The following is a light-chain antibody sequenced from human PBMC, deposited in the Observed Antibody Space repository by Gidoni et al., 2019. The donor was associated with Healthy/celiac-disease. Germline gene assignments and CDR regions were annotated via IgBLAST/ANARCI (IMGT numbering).Light chain of an antibody. CDR1: QDISNY. CDR3: QQYDNLPRLT. J-gene: IGKJ4*01. Sequence: DIQMTQSPSSLSASVGDRVTITCQASQDISNYLNWYQQKPGKAPKLLIYDASTLETGVPSRFSGSGSGTDFTFTISSLQPEDIATYYCQQYDNLPRLTFGGGTKVESK. V-gene: IGKV1-33*01. CDR2: DAS.